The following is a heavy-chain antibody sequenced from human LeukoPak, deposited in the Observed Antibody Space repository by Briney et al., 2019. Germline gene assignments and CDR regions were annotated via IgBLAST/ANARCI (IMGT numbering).Heavy chain of an antibody. CDR1: GFTFSSHW. D-gene: IGHD2-2*01. CDR2: INQDGGEK. CDR3: ATGRSCTTCYLPDY. Sequence: GGSLRLSCAASGFTFSSHWMSWVRQAPGKGLEWVAKINQDGGEKHYVDSVKGRFTISRDNAKNSLYLQMNSLRAEDTAVYHCATGRSCTTCYLPDYWGQGTLVTVSS. V-gene: IGHV3-7*01. J-gene: IGHJ4*02.